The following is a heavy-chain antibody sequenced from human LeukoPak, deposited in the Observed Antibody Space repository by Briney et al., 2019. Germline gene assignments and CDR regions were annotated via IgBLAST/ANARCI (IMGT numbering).Heavy chain of an antibody. CDR1: GFTFSSYS. D-gene: IGHD6-13*01. V-gene: IGHV3-48*04. Sequence: GGSLRLSCAASGFTFSSYSMNWVRQAPGKGLEWVSYISSSGSTIYYADSVKGRFTISRDNAKNSLYLQMNSLRAEDTAVYYCARDSHSSSWYGYYYYYMDVWGKGTTVTISS. J-gene: IGHJ6*03. CDR3: ARDSHSSSWYGYYYYYMDV. CDR2: ISSSGSTI.